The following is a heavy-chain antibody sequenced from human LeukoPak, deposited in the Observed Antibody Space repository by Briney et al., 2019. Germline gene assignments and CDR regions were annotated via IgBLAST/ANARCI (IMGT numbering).Heavy chain of an antibody. CDR1: GGSISSYY. Sequence: SETLSLTCTVSGGSISSYYWSWIRQPPGKGLEWIGYIYYSGSTNYNPSLKSRVTISVDTSKNQFSLNLKSVTAADTAVYYCARLGFCSGGNCHTDYWGQGTLVTVSS. CDR3: ARLGFCSGGNCHTDY. V-gene: IGHV4-59*08. J-gene: IGHJ4*02. D-gene: IGHD2-15*01. CDR2: IYYSGST.